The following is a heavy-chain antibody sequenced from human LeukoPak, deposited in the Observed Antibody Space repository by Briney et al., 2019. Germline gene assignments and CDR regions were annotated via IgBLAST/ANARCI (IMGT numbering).Heavy chain of an antibody. Sequence: GSLRLSCAASGFTFSSYCMNWVRQAPGKGLEWVSSISSSSSYIYYADSVKGRFTISRDNAKNSLYLQMNSLRAEDTAVYYCARDRVAAAGTYWGQGTLVTVSS. CDR3: ARDRVAAAGTY. D-gene: IGHD6-13*01. J-gene: IGHJ4*02. CDR2: ISSSSSYI. V-gene: IGHV3-21*01. CDR1: GFTFSSYC.